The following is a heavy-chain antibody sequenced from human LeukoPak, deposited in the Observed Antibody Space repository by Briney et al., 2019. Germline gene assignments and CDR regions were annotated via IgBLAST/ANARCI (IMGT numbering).Heavy chain of an antibody. J-gene: IGHJ2*01. Sequence: GGSLRLSCEGSGFSFSTYGMSWVRQAPGKGPECVSTISAGGGSTKYADSVGGRFTISRDNSRNTLYLQMNNLSAEDTAIYYCAKDWGISLAIWHFDLWGRGTRVTVS. CDR2: ISAGGGST. V-gene: IGHV3-23*01. CDR3: AKDWGISLAIWHFDL. D-gene: IGHD3-16*01. CDR1: GFSFSTYG.